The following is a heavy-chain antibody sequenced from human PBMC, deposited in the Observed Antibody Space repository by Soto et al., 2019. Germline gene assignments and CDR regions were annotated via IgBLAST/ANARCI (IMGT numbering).Heavy chain of an antibody. CDR1: GFTFSDYY. Sequence: QVQLVESGGGLVKPGGSLRLSCAASGFTFSDYYMSWIRQAPGKGLEWVSYISSSSSYTNYADSVKGRFTISRDNAKNSLYLQMNSLRAEDTAVYYCARVETTVVTPGGGDAFDIWGQGTMVTVSS. V-gene: IGHV3-11*05. J-gene: IGHJ3*02. CDR2: ISSSSSYT. D-gene: IGHD4-17*01. CDR3: ARVETTVVTPGGGDAFDI.